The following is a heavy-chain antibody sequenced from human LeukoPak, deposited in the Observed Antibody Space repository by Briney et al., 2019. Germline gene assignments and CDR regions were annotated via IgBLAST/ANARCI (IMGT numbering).Heavy chain of an antibody. J-gene: IGHJ3*02. V-gene: IGHV4-4*07. D-gene: IGHD3-9*01. CDR1: GGSISSYY. CDR2: IYTSGST. CDR3: ARLGYDILTGYYQNAFDI. Sequence: PSETLSLTCTVSGGSISSYYWSWIRQPAGKGLEWIGRIYTSGSTNYNPSLKSRVTISVDTSKNQFSLKLSSVTAADTAVYYCARLGYDILTGYYQNAFDIWGQGTMVTVSS.